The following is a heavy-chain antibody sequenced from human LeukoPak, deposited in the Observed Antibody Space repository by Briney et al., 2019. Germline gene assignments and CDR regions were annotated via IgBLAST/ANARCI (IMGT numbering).Heavy chain of an antibody. CDR1: GFTFNDYY. V-gene: IGHV3-11*01. J-gene: IGHJ5*02. CDR2: VNIGGTNT. Sequence: PGGSLRLSCAASGFTFNDYYMSWIRQAPGKGLEWLSYVNIGGTNTHYADSVKGRFTISRDNAKKSLYLEMNNLRAEDTAVYYCATDGAGFDTWGQGVLVTVSS. CDR3: ATDGAGFDT.